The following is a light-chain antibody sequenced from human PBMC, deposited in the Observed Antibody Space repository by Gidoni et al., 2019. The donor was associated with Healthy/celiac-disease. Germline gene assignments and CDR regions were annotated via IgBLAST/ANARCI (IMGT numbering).Light chain of an antibody. CDR3: QQYDNLPLT. CDR2: DAS. Sequence: IQMTQSPSSLSASVGDRVTITCQASQDISNYLNWYQQKPGKAPKLLIYDASNLETGVPSRFSGSGSGTDFTFTISSLQPEDIETYYCQQYDNLPLTFGGGTKVEIK. V-gene: IGKV1-33*01. J-gene: IGKJ4*01. CDR1: QDISNY.